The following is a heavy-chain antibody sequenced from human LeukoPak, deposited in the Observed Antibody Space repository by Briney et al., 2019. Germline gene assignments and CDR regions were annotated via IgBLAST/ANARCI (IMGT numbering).Heavy chain of an antibody. V-gene: IGHV4-34*01. J-gene: IGHJ6*04. Sequence: SETLSLTCAVYGGSFSGYYWSWIRQPPGKGLEWIGEINHSGSTNYNPPLKSRVTISVDTSKNQFSLKLSSVTAADTAVYYCARSKIWDYYYGMDVWGKGTTVTVSS. D-gene: IGHD3-16*01. CDR2: INHSGST. CDR3: ARSKIWDYYYGMDV. CDR1: GGSFSGYY.